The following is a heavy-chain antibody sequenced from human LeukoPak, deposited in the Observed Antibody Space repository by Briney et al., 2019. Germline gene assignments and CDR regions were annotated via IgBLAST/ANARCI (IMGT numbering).Heavy chain of an antibody. D-gene: IGHD4-11*01. CDR1: GYTFTSYG. Sequence: ASVKVSCKASGYTFTSYGLNWVRQAPGQGLEWMGWLSAYSGNTNYAQKLQGRVTMTTDTSTSTAYMELRSLRSDDTAVYYCARSGGDYSNYYFDYWGQGTLVTVSS. CDR2: LSAYSGNT. CDR3: ARSGGDYSNYYFDY. J-gene: IGHJ4*02. V-gene: IGHV1-18*01.